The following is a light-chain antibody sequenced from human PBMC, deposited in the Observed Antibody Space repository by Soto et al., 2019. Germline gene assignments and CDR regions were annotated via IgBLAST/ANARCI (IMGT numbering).Light chain of an antibody. J-gene: IGLJ1*01. CDR1: SSEVVAYNY. CDR2: EVS. Sequence: QSALTQPPSASGSPGQSVTISCTGTSSEVVAYNYVSWYQQLPGKAPKLIIYEVSKRPSGVPDRFSGSKSGNTASLTVSGLQAEDEADYYCTSYAGTYSFFYVFGTGTKVTVL. V-gene: IGLV2-8*01. CDR3: TSYAGTYSFFYV.